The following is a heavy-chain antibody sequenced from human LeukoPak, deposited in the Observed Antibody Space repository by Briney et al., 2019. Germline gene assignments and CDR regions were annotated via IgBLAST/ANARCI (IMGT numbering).Heavy chain of an antibody. D-gene: IGHD6-6*01. CDR2: IYHTGST. Sequence: SETLSLTCTVSGGSISSSSYYWGWIRQPPGKGLEWIAFIYHTGSTNYSPSLKSRVTISIDTSKNEFSLKLNSVTAADTAVYYCARGGASSRYFDYWGQGSLVTVSS. CDR3: ARGGASSRYFDY. J-gene: IGHJ4*02. CDR1: GGSISSSSYY. V-gene: IGHV4-61*05.